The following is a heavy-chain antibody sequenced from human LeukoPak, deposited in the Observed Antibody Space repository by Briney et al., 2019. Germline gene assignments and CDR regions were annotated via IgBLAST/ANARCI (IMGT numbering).Heavy chain of an antibody. CDR3: ARDRTDYDFWSGQYYYYYMDV. J-gene: IGHJ6*03. Sequence: PSETLSLTCTVSGGSISSSSYYWGWIRQPPGKGLEWIGSIYYSESTHYNPSLKSRVTISVDTSKNQFSLKLSSVTAADTAVYYCARDRTDYDFWSGQYYYYYMDVWGKGTTVTVSS. V-gene: IGHV4-39*07. CDR2: IYYSEST. D-gene: IGHD3-3*01. CDR1: GGSISSSSYY.